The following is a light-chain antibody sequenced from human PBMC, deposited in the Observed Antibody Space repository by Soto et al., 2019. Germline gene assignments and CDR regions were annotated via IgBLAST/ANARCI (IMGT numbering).Light chain of an antibody. Sequence: EIVLTQSPGTLSLSPGERATLSCRTSQSVSSRYLAWYQQKPGQAPRLLIYGASSRATGIPDRFSGSGSGTDFTLTISRLEPEDFAVYYCQQYGSSRPITFGQGTRLEIK. CDR3: QQYGSSRPIT. CDR1: QSVSSRY. J-gene: IGKJ5*01. V-gene: IGKV3-20*01. CDR2: GAS.